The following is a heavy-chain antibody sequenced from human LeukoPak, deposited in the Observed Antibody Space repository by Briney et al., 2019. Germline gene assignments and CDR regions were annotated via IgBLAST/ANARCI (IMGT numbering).Heavy chain of an antibody. Sequence: GGSLRLSCAASGFAFSSYEMNWVRQAPGKGLEWVSYISSSGSTIYYADSVKGRFTISRDNAKNSLYLQMSSLRVEDTAVYYCTRDPRHLDSWGQGTLVTVSS. V-gene: IGHV3-48*03. CDR2: ISSSGSTI. CDR1: GFAFSSYE. CDR3: TRDPRHLDS. D-gene: IGHD6-6*01. J-gene: IGHJ4*02.